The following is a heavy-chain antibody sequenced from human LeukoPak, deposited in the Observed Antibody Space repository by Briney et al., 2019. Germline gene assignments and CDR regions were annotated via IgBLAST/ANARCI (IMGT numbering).Heavy chain of an antibody. V-gene: IGHV4-59*12. CDR1: GGSISSYY. CDR3: ASSYCGGDCPFDY. Sequence: SETLSLTCTVSGGSISSYYWSWIRQPPGKGLEWIGYISYSGSTNYNPSLKSRVTISVDRSKNQFSLKLSSVTAADTAVYYCASSYCGGDCPFDYWGQGTLVTVSS. J-gene: IGHJ4*02. CDR2: ISYSGST. D-gene: IGHD2-21*02.